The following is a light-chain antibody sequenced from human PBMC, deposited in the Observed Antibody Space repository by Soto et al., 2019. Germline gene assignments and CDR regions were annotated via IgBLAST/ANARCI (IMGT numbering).Light chain of an antibody. CDR2: GNS. CDR1: SSNIGAGYD. CDR3: QSYDSSLSGSGV. V-gene: IGLV1-40*01. Sequence: QSVLTQPPSVSVAPGQRVTISCTGSSSNIGAGYDVHWCQQLPGTAPKLLIYGNSNRPSGVPDRFSGSKSGTSASLAITGLQAEDEADYYCQSYDSSLSGSGVFGTGTKVTVL. J-gene: IGLJ1*01.